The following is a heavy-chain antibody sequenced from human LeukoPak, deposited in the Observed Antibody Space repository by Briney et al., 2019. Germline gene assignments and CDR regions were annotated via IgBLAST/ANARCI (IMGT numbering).Heavy chain of an antibody. J-gene: IGHJ4*02. CDR3: ARVGYDSSGG. Sequence: SETLSLTCAVYGGSFSGYYWSWIRQPPGKGLEWIGEINHSGSTNYNPSLKSRVTISVDTSKNQFSLKLSSVTATDTAVYYCARVGYDSSGGWGQGTLVTVSS. D-gene: IGHD3-22*01. CDR1: GGSFSGYY. CDR2: INHSGST. V-gene: IGHV4-34*01.